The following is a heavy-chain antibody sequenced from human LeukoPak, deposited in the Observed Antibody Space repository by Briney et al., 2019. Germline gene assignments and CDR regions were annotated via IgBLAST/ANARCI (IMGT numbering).Heavy chain of an antibody. CDR1: GYTFTSYY. CDR3: ARERSRIAVAGKYFQH. V-gene: IGHV1-46*01. Sequence: ASVKVSCKASGYTFTSYYMYWVRQAPGQGLEWMGIINPSGGSTSYAQKFQGRVTMTRDTSTSTVYMELSSLRSEDTAVYYCARERSRIAVAGKYFQHWGQGTLVTVSS. CDR2: INPSGGST. D-gene: IGHD6-19*01. J-gene: IGHJ1*01.